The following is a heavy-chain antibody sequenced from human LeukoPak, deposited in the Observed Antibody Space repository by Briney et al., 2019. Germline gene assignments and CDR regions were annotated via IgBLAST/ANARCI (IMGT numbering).Heavy chain of an antibody. CDR3: ARDDYGGHSQDSFDI. CDR2: INPSSGST. V-gene: IGHV1-46*01. Sequence: ASVKVSCKASGYTFTSYYLHLVRQAPGQGLEWMGIINPSSGSTSYAQKFQGRVTMRRDTSTSTAYMELSSLGSEDTAVYYCARDDYGGHSQDSFDIWGQGTVVTVSS. D-gene: IGHD4-23*01. CDR1: GYTFTSYY. J-gene: IGHJ3*02.